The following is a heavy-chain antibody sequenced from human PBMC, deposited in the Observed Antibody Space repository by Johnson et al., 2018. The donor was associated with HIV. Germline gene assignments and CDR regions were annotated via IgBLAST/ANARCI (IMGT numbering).Heavy chain of an antibody. CDR3: ARDSPWELTAFDI. CDR1: GFTFSSYG. CDR2: IKQDGSEK. D-gene: IGHD1-26*01. Sequence: VQLVESGGGVVQPGRSLRLSCAASGFTFSSYGMHWVRQAPGKGLEWVANIKQDGSEKYYVDSVKGRFTISRDNSKNTLYLQINSLRVEDTAVYYCARDSPWELTAFDIWGQGTMVTVSS. J-gene: IGHJ3*02. V-gene: IGHV3-7*03.